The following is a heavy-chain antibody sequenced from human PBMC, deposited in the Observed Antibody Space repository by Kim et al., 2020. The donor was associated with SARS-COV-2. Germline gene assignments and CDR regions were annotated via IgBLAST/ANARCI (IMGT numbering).Heavy chain of an antibody. CDR1: GGSISSYY. V-gene: IGHV4-59*01. D-gene: IGHD1-26*01. CDR3: ARSGGATLLDY. CDR2: IYYSGST. J-gene: IGHJ4*02. Sequence: SETLSLTCTVSGGSISSYYWSWIRQPPGKGLEWIGYIYYSGSTNYNPSLKSRVTISVDTSKNQFSLKLSSVTAADTAVYYCARSGGATLLDYWGQGTLVTVSS.